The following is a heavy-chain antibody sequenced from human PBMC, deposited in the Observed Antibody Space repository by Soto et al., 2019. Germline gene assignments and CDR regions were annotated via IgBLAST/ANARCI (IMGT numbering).Heavy chain of an antibody. CDR1: GGTFSSYA. D-gene: IGHD3-22*01. J-gene: IGHJ4*02. CDR3: AKSLTDYYDSSGYGSFDY. CDR2: IIPIFGTA. Sequence: QVQLVQSGAEVKKPGSSVKVSCKASGGTFSSYAISWVRQAPGQGLEWMGGIIPIFGTANYAQKFQGRVTITADEATSTAYMELSSLRSEDTAVYYCAKSLTDYYDSSGYGSFDYWGQGTLVTVSS. V-gene: IGHV1-69*01.